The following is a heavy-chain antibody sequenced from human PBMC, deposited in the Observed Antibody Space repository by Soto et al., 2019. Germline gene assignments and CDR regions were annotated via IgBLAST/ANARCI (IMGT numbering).Heavy chain of an antibody. CDR1: GYTFTSYT. CDR3: ATKISGYYEH. J-gene: IGHJ4*02. CDR2: INAGNGNT. D-gene: IGHD3-22*01. Sequence: ASVKVSCKASGYTFTSYTMNWVRQAPGQRLEWMGWINAGNGNTRYSQKFQGRLTITSDTSASTAYVELSSLTSEDTAVYYCATKISGYYEHWGQGALVTVSS. V-gene: IGHV1-3*01.